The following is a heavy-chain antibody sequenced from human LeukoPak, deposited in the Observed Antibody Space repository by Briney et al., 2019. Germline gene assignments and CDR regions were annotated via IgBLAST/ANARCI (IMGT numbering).Heavy chain of an antibody. CDR3: ATKIRNRYSGSYFFDY. CDR2: INHSGST. CDR1: GGSFSGYY. V-gene: IGHV4-34*01. J-gene: IGHJ4*02. D-gene: IGHD1-26*01. Sequence: SETLSLTCAVYGGSFSGYYWSWIRQPPGKGLEWIGEINHSGSTNYNPSLKSRATISVDTSKNQFSLKLSSVTAADTAVYYCATKIRNRYSGSYFFDYWGQGTLVTVSS.